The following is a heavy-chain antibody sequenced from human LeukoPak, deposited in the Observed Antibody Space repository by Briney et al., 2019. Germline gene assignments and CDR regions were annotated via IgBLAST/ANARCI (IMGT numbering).Heavy chain of an antibody. CDR3: ARASGGYDSYFDY. V-gene: IGHV3-48*04. J-gene: IGHJ4*02. D-gene: IGHD5-12*01. Sequence: TGGSLRLSCAASGLTLSSYSMNWVRQAPGKGLEWVSYISSGSSTKYYADSVKGRFTISSDNAKNSLYLQMNSLRAGGTAVYYCARASGGYDSYFDYWGLGTLVTVSS. CDR2: ISSGSSTK. CDR1: GLTLSSYS.